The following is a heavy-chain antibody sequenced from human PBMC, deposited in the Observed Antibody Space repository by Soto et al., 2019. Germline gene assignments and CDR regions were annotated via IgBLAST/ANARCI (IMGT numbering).Heavy chain of an antibody. CDR2: ISANNDNT. CDR1: GYTFTSYT. Sequence: QVQLVQSGAEVKKPGASVKVSCKASGYTFTSYTVSWVRQAPGQGLEWIGWISANNDNTDFAQRFQDRVTLTTDTSTRTAYMELRSLQSDDTAVYYCERCVPWFDSWGQGTLVTVSS. V-gene: IGHV1-18*01. J-gene: IGHJ5*01. CDR3: ERCVPWFDS.